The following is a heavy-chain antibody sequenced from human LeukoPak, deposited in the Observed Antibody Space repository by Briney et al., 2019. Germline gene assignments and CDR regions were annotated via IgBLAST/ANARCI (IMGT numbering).Heavy chain of an antibody. CDR2: ISGSGGST. J-gene: IGHJ4*02. Sequence: GGSLRLSCAASGFSFSTYALSWVRQAPGKGLEWVSVISGSGGSTFYADSVRGRFTISRDNSKNTVYLQMNSLRVEDTAVYYCAKDARRSSGWYFFDHWGQGTLVTVSS. V-gene: IGHV3-23*01. D-gene: IGHD6-19*01. CDR3: AKDARRSSGWYFFDH. CDR1: GFSFSTYA.